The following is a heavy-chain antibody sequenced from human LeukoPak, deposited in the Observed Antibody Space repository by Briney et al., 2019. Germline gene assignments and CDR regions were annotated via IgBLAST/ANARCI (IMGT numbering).Heavy chain of an antibody. CDR3: AKKAVRNDFWSGYYTGILGDFDY. J-gene: IGHJ4*02. D-gene: IGHD3-3*01. V-gene: IGHV4-59*01. CDR2: IYYSGST. CDR1: GGSISSYY. Sequence: KPSETLSLTCTVSGGSISSYYWSWIRQPPGKGLEWIGYIYYSGSTNYNPSLKSRVTISVDTSKNQFSLKLSSVTAADTAVYYCAKKAVRNDFWSGYYTGILGDFDYWGQGTLVTVSS.